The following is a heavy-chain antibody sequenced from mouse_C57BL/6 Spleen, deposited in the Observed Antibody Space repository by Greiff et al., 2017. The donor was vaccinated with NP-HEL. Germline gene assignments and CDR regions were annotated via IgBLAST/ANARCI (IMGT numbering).Heavy chain of an antibody. CDR3: ARSYYGSSYGYFDV. D-gene: IGHD1-1*01. V-gene: IGHV1-26*01. Sequence: EVKLLESGPELVKPGASVKISCKASGYTFTDYYMNWVKQSHGKSLEWIGDINPNNGGTSYNQKFKGKATLTVDKSSSTAYMELRSLTSEDSAVYYCARSYYGSSYGYFDVWGTGTTVTVSS. CDR2: INPNNGGT. CDR1: GYTFTDYY. J-gene: IGHJ1*03.